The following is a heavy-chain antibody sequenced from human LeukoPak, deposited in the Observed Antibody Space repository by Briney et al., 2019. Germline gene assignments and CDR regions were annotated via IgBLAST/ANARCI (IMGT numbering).Heavy chain of an antibody. CDR2: ISGSGGST. V-gene: IGHV3-23*01. Sequence: PGGSLRLSCAASGFTFSSYAMSWVRQAPGKGREWVSAISGSGGSTYYADSVKGRFTISRDNSKNTLYLQMNSLRAEDTAVYYCAKPEGEVVTPYDAFDIWGQGTMVTVSS. CDR3: AKPEGEVVTPYDAFDI. J-gene: IGHJ3*02. CDR1: GFTFSSYA. D-gene: IGHD2-15*01.